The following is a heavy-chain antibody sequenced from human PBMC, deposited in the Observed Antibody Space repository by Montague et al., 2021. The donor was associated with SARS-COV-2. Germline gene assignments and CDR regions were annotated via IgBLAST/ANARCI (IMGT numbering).Heavy chain of an antibody. CDR1: GDSVSSNIAT. CDR3: ARDRGVRYQLQMPFYFDY. V-gene: IGHV6-1*01. D-gene: IGHD2-2*01. Sequence: CAISGDSVSSNIATWNWIRQSPSRGLEWLGRTYYRSKWYNDYAESVKSRITIDPDTSKHQFSLHLNSVTPEDTAVYYCARDRGVRYQLQMPFYFDYWGQGTLVTVSS. J-gene: IGHJ4*02. CDR2: TYYRSKWYN.